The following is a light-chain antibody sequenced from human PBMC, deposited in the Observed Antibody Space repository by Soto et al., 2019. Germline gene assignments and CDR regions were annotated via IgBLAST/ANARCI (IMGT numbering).Light chain of an antibody. V-gene: IGKV3-11*01. CDR2: AAS. CDR1: QRVSTN. CDR3: QQRSNWPRT. Sequence: ASQRVSTNVAWYQQNXLQAPSLLISAASXRANGIPSSFSSTGSGTDFTLNISSLEPEDFAVYYCQQRSNWPRTFGHGTKMDIK. J-gene: IGKJ1*01.